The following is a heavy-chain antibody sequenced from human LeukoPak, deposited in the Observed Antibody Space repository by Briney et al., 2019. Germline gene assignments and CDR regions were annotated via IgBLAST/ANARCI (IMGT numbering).Heavy chain of an antibody. J-gene: IGHJ4*02. CDR3: ARGLVVSGGSYYFDY. CDR1: GFAFSSYD. D-gene: IGHD2-15*01. Sequence: GGSLRLSCAASGFAFSSYDMHWVRQATGKGLEWVSTIGTLDDTYSPGSVKGRFAISGENAKNSLYLQMHSLRAGDTAVYYCARGLVVSGGSYYFDYWGQGTLVTASS. V-gene: IGHV3-13*01. CDR2: IGTLDDT.